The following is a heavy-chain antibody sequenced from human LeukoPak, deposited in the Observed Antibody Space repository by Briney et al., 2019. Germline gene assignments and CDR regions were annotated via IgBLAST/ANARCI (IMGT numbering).Heavy chain of an antibody. CDR3: ARETFGSGSYPDY. Sequence: PGGSLRLSCAAFGFAFNTYAMHWVRQAPGKGLEWVTLIWHDGSHKFYIDSVRGRFTISRDNSRNTVYLQMNGLRAEDTAVYYCARETFGSGSYPDYWGQGTLVTVSS. D-gene: IGHD3-10*01. V-gene: IGHV3-33*01. J-gene: IGHJ4*02. CDR2: IWHDGSHK. CDR1: GFAFNTYA.